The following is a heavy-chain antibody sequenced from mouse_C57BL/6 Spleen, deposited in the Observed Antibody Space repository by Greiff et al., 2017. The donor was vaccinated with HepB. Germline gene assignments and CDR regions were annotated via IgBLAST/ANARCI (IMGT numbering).Heavy chain of an antibody. Sequence: EVQLQESGPGLVKPSQSLSLTCSVTGYSITSGYYWNWIRQFPGNKLEWMGYISYDGSNNYNPSLKNRISITRDTSKNQFFLKLNSVTTEDTATYYCAILFITTVVAPAWGQGTTLTVSS. CDR1: GYSITSGYY. J-gene: IGHJ2*01. D-gene: IGHD1-1*01. CDR2: ISYDGSN. V-gene: IGHV3-6*01. CDR3: AILFITTVVAPA.